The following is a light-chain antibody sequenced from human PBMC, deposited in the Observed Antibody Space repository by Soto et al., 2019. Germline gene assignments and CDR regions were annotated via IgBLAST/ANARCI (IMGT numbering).Light chain of an antibody. Sequence: EIVLTQSPATLSLSPGERATLSCRASQSVSSYLAWYQQKPGQAPRLLIYDASNRATGIPARFSGSGSGTDFTLTISSLEPEDFAVYYCHQYYSSPLTFGGGTNVEIK. J-gene: IGKJ4*01. CDR2: DAS. V-gene: IGKV3-11*01. CDR1: QSVSSY. CDR3: HQYYSSPLT.